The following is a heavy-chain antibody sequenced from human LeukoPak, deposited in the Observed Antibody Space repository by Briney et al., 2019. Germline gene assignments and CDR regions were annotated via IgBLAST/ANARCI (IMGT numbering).Heavy chain of an antibody. CDR3: ARWIQSRNWFDP. D-gene: IGHD5-18*01. CDR2: IYYSGST. V-gene: IGHV4-39*07. CDR1: GGSISSSSYY. Sequence: SETLSLTCTVSGGSISSSSYYWGWIRQPPGKGLEWIGSIYYSGSTYYNPSLKSRVTISVDTSKNQFSLKLSSVTAADTAVYYCARWIQSRNWFDPWGQGTLVTVSS. J-gene: IGHJ5*02.